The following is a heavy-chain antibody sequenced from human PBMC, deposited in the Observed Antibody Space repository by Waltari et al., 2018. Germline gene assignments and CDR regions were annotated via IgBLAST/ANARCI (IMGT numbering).Heavy chain of an antibody. CDR1: GFTFDDYA. J-gene: IGHJ4*02. CDR3: AKGRGGSSWSNPDY. Sequence: EVQLVESGGGLVQPGRSLRLSCAASGFTFDDYAMHWVRQAPGKGLEWVSGISWNSGSIGYADSVNGRFTISRDNAKNSLYLQMNSMRAEDTALYYCAKGRGGSSWSNPDYWGQGTLVTVSS. D-gene: IGHD6-13*01. CDR2: ISWNSGSI. V-gene: IGHV3-9*01.